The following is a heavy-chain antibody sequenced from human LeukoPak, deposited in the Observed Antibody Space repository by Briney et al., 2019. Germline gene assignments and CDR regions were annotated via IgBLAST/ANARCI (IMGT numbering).Heavy chain of an antibody. CDR3: EAEAHTSGSDFDY. Sequence: GRSLRLSCAASGFTFSSYGMHWVRQAPGKGLEWVAFISYDGSNKYYADSVKGRFTISRDNSKNTLYLQMSSLRPEDTAVYYCEAEAHTSGSDFDYWGQETLVTVSS. D-gene: IGHD6-19*01. V-gene: IGHV3-30*03. CDR1: GFTFSSYG. J-gene: IGHJ4*02. CDR2: ISYDGSNK.